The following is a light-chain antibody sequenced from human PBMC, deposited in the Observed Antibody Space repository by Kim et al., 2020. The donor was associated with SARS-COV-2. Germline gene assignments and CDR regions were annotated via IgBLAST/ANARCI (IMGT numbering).Light chain of an antibody. Sequence: SSELTQDPAVYVALGQTDRITCQGDSLRSYYATCYQQKPGQAPILVIYGKNNRPTGIPDPYPVPGSGNTASLTITGTQAGDEADYYGNFRDGNNNVLSGGGTQLTVL. J-gene: IGLJ2*01. V-gene: IGLV3-19*01. CDR2: GKN. CDR3: NFRDGNNNVL. CDR1: SLRSYY.